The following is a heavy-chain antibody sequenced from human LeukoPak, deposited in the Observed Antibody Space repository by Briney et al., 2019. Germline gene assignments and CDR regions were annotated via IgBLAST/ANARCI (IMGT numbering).Heavy chain of an antibody. V-gene: IGHV4-38-2*02. D-gene: IGHD3-22*01. J-gene: IGHJ4*02. CDR1: GYSISSGYY. CDR3: AREFDSSGYYFHGVLFDY. CDR2: IYHSEST. Sequence: SETLSLTCTVSGYSISSGYYWGWIRQPPGKRLEWIGSIYHSESTDYNPSLKSRVTISVDTSKNQFSLKLSSVTAADTAVYYCAREFDSSGYYFHGVLFDYWGQGTLVTVSS.